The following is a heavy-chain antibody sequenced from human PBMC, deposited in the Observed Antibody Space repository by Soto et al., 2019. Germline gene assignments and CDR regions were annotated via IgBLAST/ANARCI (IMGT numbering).Heavy chain of an antibody. J-gene: IGHJ4*02. CDR3: GRDASGGWYYIDT. D-gene: IGHD6-19*01. V-gene: IGHV4-61*01. Sequence: SETLSLTCTVSGGSVTSGSYYRTWIRQSPEKGLEWIGYIYSTGGTRYNPSLESRVAMSVDTSKNQFSLSLTSVTAADTALYYCGRDASGGWYYIDTWGQGTRVTVSS. CDR1: GGSVTSGSYY. CDR2: IYSTGGT.